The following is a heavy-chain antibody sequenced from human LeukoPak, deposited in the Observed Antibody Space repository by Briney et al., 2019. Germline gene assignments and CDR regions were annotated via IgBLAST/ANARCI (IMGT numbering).Heavy chain of an antibody. V-gene: IGHV3-74*01. CDR2: INSDGSST. CDR1: GFTFSSYW. CDR3: ARDTVLWFGESYDPYNWFDP. D-gene: IGHD3-10*01. Sequence: PGGSLRLSCAASGFTFSSYWMHWVRQAPGKGLVWVSRINSDGSSTSYADSVKGRFTIYRDNAKNTLYLQMNSLRAEDTAVYYCARDTVLWFGESYDPYNWFDPWGQGTLVTVSS. J-gene: IGHJ5*02.